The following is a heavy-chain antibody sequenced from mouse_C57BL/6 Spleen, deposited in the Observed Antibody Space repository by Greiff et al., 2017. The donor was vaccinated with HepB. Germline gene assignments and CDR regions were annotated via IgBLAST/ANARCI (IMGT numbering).Heavy chain of an antibody. CDR1: GFTFSSYT. CDR3: ARHDYEVWFAY. D-gene: IGHD2-13*01. V-gene: IGHV5-9*01. CDR2: ISGGGGNT. Sequence: EVQGVESGGGLVKPGGSLKLSCAASGFTFSSYTMSWVRQTPEKRLEWVATISGGGGNTYYPDSVKGRFTISRDNAKNTLYLQMSSLRSEDTALYYCARHDYEVWFAYWGQGTLVTVSA. J-gene: IGHJ3*01.